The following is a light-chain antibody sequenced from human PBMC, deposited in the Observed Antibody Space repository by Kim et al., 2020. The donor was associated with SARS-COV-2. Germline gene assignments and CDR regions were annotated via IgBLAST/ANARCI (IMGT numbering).Light chain of an antibody. CDR2: DVS. Sequence: GQPVTISCTGTSSDVGGYNYVSWYQPQQGKAPKLMIYDVSKRPSAVPDRFSGSKSGTTASLTISGLQAEDEADYYCCSYAGSYTWVFGGGTQLPS. V-gene: IGLV2-11*01. J-gene: IGLJ3*02. CDR1: SSDVGGYNY. CDR3: CSYAGSYTWV.